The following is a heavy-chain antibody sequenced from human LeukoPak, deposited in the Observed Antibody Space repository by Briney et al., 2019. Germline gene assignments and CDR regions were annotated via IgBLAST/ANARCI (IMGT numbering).Heavy chain of an antibody. D-gene: IGHD3-16*01. CDR2: IIPILGIA. CDR1: GGTFSSYA. J-gene: IGHJ4*02. Sequence: ASVTVSCKASGGTFSSYAISWVRQAPGQGLEWMGRIIPILGIANYAQKFQGRVTITADKSTSTAYMELSSLRSEDTAVYYCARTVERGYYFDYWGQGTLVTVSS. CDR3: ARTVERGYYFDY. V-gene: IGHV1-69*04.